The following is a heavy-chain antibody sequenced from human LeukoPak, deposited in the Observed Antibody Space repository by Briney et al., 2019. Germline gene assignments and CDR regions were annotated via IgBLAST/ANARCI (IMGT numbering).Heavy chain of an antibody. CDR2: IGITSSYT. D-gene: IGHD1-26*01. CDR3: AREWEVLDY. J-gene: IGHJ4*01. V-gene: IGHV3-21*01. Sequence: GGSLRLSCAVSGLTFSSSWMDWVRQAPGKGLEWVSSIGITSSYTYYADSVKGRFTISRDNAKNSLYLQMNSLRVEDTAVYYCAREWEVLDYWGHGTLVTVSS. CDR1: GLTFSSSW.